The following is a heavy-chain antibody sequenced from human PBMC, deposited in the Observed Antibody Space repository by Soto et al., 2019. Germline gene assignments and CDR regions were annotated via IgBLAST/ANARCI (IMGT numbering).Heavy chain of an antibody. CDR2: IYYSGST. D-gene: IGHD6-6*01. V-gene: IGHV4-59*01. J-gene: IGHJ6*02. Sequence: SETLSLTCTVSGGSISSYYWSWIRQPPGKGLEWIGYIYYSGSTNYNPSLKSRVTISVDTSKNQFSPKLSSVTAADTAVYYCARDRVYSSSADYYYYYYGMDVWGQGTTVTVSS. CDR1: GGSISSYY. CDR3: ARDRVYSSSADYYYYYYGMDV.